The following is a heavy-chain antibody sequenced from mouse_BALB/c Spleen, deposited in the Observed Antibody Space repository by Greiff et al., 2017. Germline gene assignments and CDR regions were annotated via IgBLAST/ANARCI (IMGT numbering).Heavy chain of an antibody. J-gene: IGHJ4*01. CDR1: GFTFSDYY. V-gene: IGHV5-4*02. CDR2: ISDGGSYT. D-gene: IGHD2-4*01. Sequence: EVKLVESGGGLVKPGGSLKLSCAASGFTFSDYYMYWVRQTPEKRLEWVATISDGGSYTYYPDSVKGRFTISRDNAKNNLYLQMSSLKSEDTAMYYCARGRGYDYEGYAMDYWGQGTSVTVSS. CDR3: ARGRGYDYEGYAMDY.